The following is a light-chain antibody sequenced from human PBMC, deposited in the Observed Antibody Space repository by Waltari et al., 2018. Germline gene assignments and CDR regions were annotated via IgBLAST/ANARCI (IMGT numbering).Light chain of an antibody. CDR3: QQRNGYPYS. Sequence: DIQMTQSPSSLSASVGDKVTITCRASQDINNALVWYQQKPGKAPKVLIYAASTLQNGVSSRFSGSGSGTDFTLTISSLQPEDFAVYYCQQRNGYPYSFGQGTKMEIK. J-gene: IGKJ2*03. V-gene: IGKV1-17*01. CDR2: AAS. CDR1: QDINNA.